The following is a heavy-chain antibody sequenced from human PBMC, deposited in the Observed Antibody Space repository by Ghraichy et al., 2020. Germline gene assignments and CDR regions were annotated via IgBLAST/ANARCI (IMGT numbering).Heavy chain of an antibody. CDR2: IYYSGST. Sequence: SETLSLTCTVSGGSISSYYWSWIRQPPGKGLEWIGYIYYSGSTNYNPSLKSRVTLSVDTSKNQFSLKMSSVTAADTAVYYCARRETAAWYFDLWGRGTLVTVSS. J-gene: IGHJ2*01. CDR1: GGSISSYY. CDR3: ARRETAAWYFDL. V-gene: IGHV4-59*08. D-gene: IGHD5-24*01.